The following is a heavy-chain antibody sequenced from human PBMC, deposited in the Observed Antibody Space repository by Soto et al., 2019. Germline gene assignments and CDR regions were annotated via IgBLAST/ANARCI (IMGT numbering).Heavy chain of an antibody. CDR3: AGRNSLASVSLNFRELSNYKWIDP. CDR1: GDSITNSNYY. D-gene: IGHD3-16*02. V-gene: IGHV4-39*01. J-gene: IGHJ5*02. Sequence: PSETLSLTCTVSGDSITNSNYYWGWFRQPPGKGLEWIASIYYIGSTYYNPSLKSRVTISVDTSNTQFSLNLNSVTASDTAVYYCAGRNSLASVSLNFRELSNYKWIDPWGPGTLVTVSS. CDR2: IYYIGST.